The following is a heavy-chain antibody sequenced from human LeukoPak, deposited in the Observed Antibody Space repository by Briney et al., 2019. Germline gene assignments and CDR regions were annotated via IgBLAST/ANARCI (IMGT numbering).Heavy chain of an antibody. J-gene: IGHJ4*02. D-gene: IGHD4-17*01. Sequence: PSETLSLTCSVSGGSVSSDYWSWIRQPPGKGLEYIGYIHHSGTTNQTPSLKSRVTISLDTSKNQFSLKLTSVTAADTAVYYCARLWHDYGDPPDYWGQGTLVTVSS. CDR1: GGSVSSDY. V-gene: IGHV4-59*02. CDR3: ARLWHDYGDPPDY. CDR2: IHHSGTT.